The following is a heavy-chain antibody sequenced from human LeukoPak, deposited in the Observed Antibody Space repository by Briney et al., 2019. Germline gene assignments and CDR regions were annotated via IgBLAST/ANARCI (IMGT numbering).Heavy chain of an antibody. D-gene: IGHD3-10*01. Sequence: SETLSLTCTVSGGSISSHYWSWIRQPPGKGLEWIGYIFYSGSTNYNPSLKSRVSMSLDRSKNQFSLRLNSVTAADTAIYFCARGTRSSGLYYWGQGTLVTVSS. V-gene: IGHV4-59*11. CDR3: ARGTRSSGLYY. J-gene: IGHJ4*02. CDR2: IFYSGST. CDR1: GGSISSHY.